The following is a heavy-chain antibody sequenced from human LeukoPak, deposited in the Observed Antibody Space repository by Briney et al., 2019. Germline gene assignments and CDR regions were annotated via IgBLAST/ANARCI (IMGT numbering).Heavy chain of an antibody. CDR1: GFTFSSYS. CDR3: AREAIEMATTDY. D-gene: IGHD5-24*01. J-gene: IGHJ4*02. V-gene: IGHV3-21*01. CDR2: ISSSSYI. Sequence: PGGSLRLSCAASGFTFSSYSMNWVRQAPGKGLEWVSSISSSSYIYYADSVKGRFTISRDNAKNSLYLQMNSLRAEDTAVYYCAREAIEMATTDYWGQGTLVTVSS.